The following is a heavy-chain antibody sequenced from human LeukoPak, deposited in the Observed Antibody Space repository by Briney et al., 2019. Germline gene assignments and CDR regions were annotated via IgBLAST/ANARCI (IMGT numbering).Heavy chain of an antibody. D-gene: IGHD6-13*01. V-gene: IGHV1-69*13. CDR3: ARGRSSSSWYESYYFDY. Sequence: ASVKVSCKASGGTFSSYAISWVRQAPGQGLEWMGGIIPIFGTANYAQKFQGRVTITADESTSTAYMELSSLRSEDTAVYYCARGRSSSSWYESYYFDYWGQGTLVTVSS. CDR2: IIPIFGTA. J-gene: IGHJ4*02. CDR1: GGTFSSYA.